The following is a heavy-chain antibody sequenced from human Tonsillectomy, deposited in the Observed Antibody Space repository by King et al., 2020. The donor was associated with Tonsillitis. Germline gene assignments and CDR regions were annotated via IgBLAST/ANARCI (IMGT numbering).Heavy chain of an antibody. CDR1: GFSFSSYG. V-gene: IGHV3-30*18. D-gene: IGHD6-6*01. J-gene: IGHJ6*02. CDR3: AKDFESSSPGAAYYYYYHGMDV. CDR2: ISYDGSNK. Sequence: HVQLVESGGGVVQPGRSLRLSCAGSGFSFSSYGMHWVRQAPGKGLEWVAVISYDGSNKYYADSVKGRFTISRDNSKKTLYLQMNSLRVEDTAVYYCAKDFESSSPGAAYYYYYHGMDVWGQGTTVTVSS.